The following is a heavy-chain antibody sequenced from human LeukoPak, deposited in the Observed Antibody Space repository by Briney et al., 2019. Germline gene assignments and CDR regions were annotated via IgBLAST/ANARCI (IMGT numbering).Heavy chain of an antibody. D-gene: IGHD3-10*01. J-gene: IGHJ4*02. CDR1: GYSITNGFY. V-gene: IGHV4-38-2*02. CDR2: IYTSGST. CDR3: ARGYYGSGSRLFDY. Sequence: SETLSLTCTVFGYSITNGFYWDWIRKPPGKGLEWIGRIYTSGSTNYNPSLKSRVTISVDTSKNQFSLKLSSVTAADTAVYYCARGYYGSGSRLFDYWGQGTLVTVSS.